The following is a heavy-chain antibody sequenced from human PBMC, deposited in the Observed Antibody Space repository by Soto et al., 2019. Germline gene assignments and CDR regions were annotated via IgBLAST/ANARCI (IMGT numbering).Heavy chain of an antibody. CDR1: GGTFSSYA. V-gene: IGHV1-69*13. CDR3: ARTTVVTPNDFDY. D-gene: IGHD2-15*01. CDR2: IIPIFGTA. Sequence: SVKVSCKASGGTFSSYAISWVRQSPGQGLEWMGGIIPIFGTANYAQKFQGRVTITADESTSTAYMELSSLRSEDTAVYYCARTTVVTPNDFDYWGQGTLVTVSS. J-gene: IGHJ4*02.